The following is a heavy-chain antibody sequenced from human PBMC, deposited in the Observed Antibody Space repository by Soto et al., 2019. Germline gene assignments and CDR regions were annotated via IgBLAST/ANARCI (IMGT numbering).Heavy chain of an antibody. V-gene: IGHV1-69*01. J-gene: IGHJ1*01. CDR2: IIPLLGIT. CDR3: ARDPRSITGTTSSEDFQH. Sequence: QAQLLQSGAEVKKPGSSVKVSCKASGGTFSGYAINWVRQASGQGLEWMGGIIPLLGITDYGQKFQGRITIAADESTGTAYMDLRGLRSEDTAVYYCARDPRSITGTTSSEDFQHWGQGTLVSVSS. CDR1: GGTFSGYA. D-gene: IGHD1-20*01.